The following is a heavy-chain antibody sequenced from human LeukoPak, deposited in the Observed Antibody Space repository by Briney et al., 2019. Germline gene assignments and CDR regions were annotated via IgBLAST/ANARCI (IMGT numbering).Heavy chain of an antibody. CDR3: TTDRQYYDILTGYQEIDY. J-gene: IGHJ4*02. Sequence: GGSLSLSCAASGFTSSNAWMSWVRQAPGKGWEWVGRIKSKTDGGTTDYAAPVKGTFTISRDDSKNTLYLQMNSLKTEDTAVYYCTTDRQYYDILTGYQEIDYWGQGTLVTVSS. CDR2: IKSKTDGGTT. CDR1: GFTSSNAW. D-gene: IGHD3-9*01. V-gene: IGHV3-15*01.